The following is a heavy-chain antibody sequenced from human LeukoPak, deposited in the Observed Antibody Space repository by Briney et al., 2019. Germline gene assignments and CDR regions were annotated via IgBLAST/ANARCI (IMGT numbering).Heavy chain of an antibody. CDR1: GYTLTELS. CDR2: FDPEDGET. J-gene: IGHJ4*02. V-gene: IGHV1-24*01. CDR3: ARDAINGLWFGEQVVDY. Sequence: GASVKVSCKVSGYTLTELSMHWVRQAPGKGLEWMGGFDPEDGETIYAQKFQGRVTMTEDTSTDTAYMELRSLRSDDTAVYYCARDAINGLWFGEQVVDYWGQGTLVTVSS. D-gene: IGHD3-10*01.